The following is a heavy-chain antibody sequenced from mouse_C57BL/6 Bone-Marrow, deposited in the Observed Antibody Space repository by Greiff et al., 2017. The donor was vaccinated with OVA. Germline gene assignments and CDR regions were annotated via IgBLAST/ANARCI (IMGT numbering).Heavy chain of an antibody. D-gene: IGHD2-5*01. CDR1: GYTFTSYW. CDR2: IDPNSGGT. V-gene: IGHV1-72*01. CDR3: ARPYSNPHYYAMDY. Sequence: QVQLQQPGAELVKPGASVKLSCKASGYTFTSYWMHWVKQRPGRGLEWIGRIDPNSGGTKYNEKFKSKATLTVDKPSSTAYMQLSSLTSEDSAVYYCARPYSNPHYYAMDYWGQGTSVTFSS. J-gene: IGHJ4*01.